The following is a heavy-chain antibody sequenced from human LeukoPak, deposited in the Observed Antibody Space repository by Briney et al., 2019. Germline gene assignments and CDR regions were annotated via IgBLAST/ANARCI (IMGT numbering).Heavy chain of an antibody. CDR1: GGSISSSSYY. J-gene: IGHJ4*02. V-gene: IGHV4-39*07. CDR3: ARVYYYDSSGHEEDY. D-gene: IGHD3-22*01. Sequence: SETLSLTCTVSGGSISSSSYYWGWIRQPPGKGLEWIGSIYYSGSTYYNPSLKSRVTISVYTSKNQFSLKLSSVTAADTAVYYCARVYYYDSSGHEEDYWGQGTLVTVSS. CDR2: IYYSGST.